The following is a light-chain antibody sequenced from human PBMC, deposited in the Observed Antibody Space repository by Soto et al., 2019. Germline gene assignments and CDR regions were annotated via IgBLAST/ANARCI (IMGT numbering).Light chain of an antibody. Sequence: EIVLTQSPGTLSLSPGERATLSCRASQSVSSSYLAWYQQKPGQAPRLLIYGASSRATGIPDRFSGSGSGTDFPLTISRLAPDDFAVYYCQQYGRSPPITFGQGTRLEIK. J-gene: IGKJ5*01. V-gene: IGKV3-20*01. CDR1: QSVSSSY. CDR3: QQYGRSPPIT. CDR2: GAS.